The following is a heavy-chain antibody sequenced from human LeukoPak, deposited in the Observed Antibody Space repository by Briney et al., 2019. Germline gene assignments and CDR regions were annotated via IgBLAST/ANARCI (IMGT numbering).Heavy chain of an antibody. D-gene: IGHD5-18*01. CDR2: ISSSGSNI. CDR3: ESGYSYKFMDV. Sequence: GGSLRLSCAASGFTFSDYYMTWLRQAPGKGLEWVSYISSSGSNIYYADSVKGRFTISRDNAKNSLYLQMNSLRAADTAVYYCESGYSYKFMDVWGKGTTVTVSS. J-gene: IGHJ6*03. CDR1: GFTFSDYY. V-gene: IGHV3-11*04.